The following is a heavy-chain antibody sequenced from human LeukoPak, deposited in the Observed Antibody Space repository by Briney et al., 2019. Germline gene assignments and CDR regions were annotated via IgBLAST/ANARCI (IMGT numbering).Heavy chain of an antibody. D-gene: IGHD3-22*01. Sequence: SETLSLTCAVYGGSFSGYYWSWIRQPPGKGLEWIGEINHSGSTNYNPSRKSRVAISVDTSRNQFSLRLSSVTAADTAVYYCARGQRITMTDWGQGTLVTVSS. CDR1: GGSFSGYY. V-gene: IGHV4-34*01. CDR2: INHSGST. CDR3: ARGQRITMTD. J-gene: IGHJ4*02.